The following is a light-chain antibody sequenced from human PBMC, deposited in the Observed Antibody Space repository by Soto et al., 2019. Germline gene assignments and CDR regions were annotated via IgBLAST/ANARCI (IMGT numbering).Light chain of an antibody. CDR1: QSVSSY. CDR3: QQRSTTCT. CDR2: DAS. Sequence: EIVLTQSPATLSLSPGERATLSCRASQSVSSYLAWYQQKPGQAPRLLIYDASNRATGIPARFSGSGSGTDFALTISRLEPEDFAVYYCQQRSTTCTFGQGTKVEIK. V-gene: IGKV3-11*01. J-gene: IGKJ1*01.